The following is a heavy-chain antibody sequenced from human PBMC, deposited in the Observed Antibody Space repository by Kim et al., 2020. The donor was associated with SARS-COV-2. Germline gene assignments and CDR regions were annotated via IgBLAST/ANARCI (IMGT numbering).Heavy chain of an antibody. CDR3: ARGLSGSYPGSDAFDI. CDR2: ISAYNGNT. J-gene: IGHJ3*02. CDR1: GYTLTSYG. D-gene: IGHD1-26*01. V-gene: IGHV1-18*01. Sequence: ASVKVSCKASGYTLTSYGISWVRQAPGQGLEWMGWISAYNGNTNYAQKLQGRVTMTTDTSTSTAYMELRSLRSDDTAVYYCARGLSGSYPGSDAFDIWGQGTMVTVSS.